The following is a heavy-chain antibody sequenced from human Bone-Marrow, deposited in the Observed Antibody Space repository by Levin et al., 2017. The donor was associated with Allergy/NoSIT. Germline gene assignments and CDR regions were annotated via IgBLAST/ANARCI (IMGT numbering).Heavy chain of an antibody. CDR3: ARSVVWFAHYYFDF. CDR1: FSPFPPPF. V-gene: IGHV1-18*01. D-gene: IGHD3-10*01. CDR2: INPNNGNT. J-gene: IGHJ4*02. Sequence: SFPSSFSPFPPPFLLWVRLVPGQGLEWMGWINPNNGNTDYAQSLQGRVTLTPSPSTGTTYMELRRLRPDDTAIYYCARSVVWFAHYYFDFWGQGTQVTVSS.